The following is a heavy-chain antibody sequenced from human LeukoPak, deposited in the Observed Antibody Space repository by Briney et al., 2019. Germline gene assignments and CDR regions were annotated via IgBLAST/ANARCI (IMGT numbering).Heavy chain of an antibody. Sequence: GGSLRLSCAAAGFTFSNYAMTWVRQAPGRGLEWVSSISGSGGSTYYADSVKGRFTISRDNSKNTLYLQMNSLRAEDTAVYYCAKDVRAVAGYYYYYYGMDVWGQGTTITVSS. CDR2: ISGSGGST. CDR1: GFTFSNYA. CDR3: AKDVRAVAGYYYYYYGMDV. V-gene: IGHV3-23*01. J-gene: IGHJ6*02. D-gene: IGHD6-19*01.